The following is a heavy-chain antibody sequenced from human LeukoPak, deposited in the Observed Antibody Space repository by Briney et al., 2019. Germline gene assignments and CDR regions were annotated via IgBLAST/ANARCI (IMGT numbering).Heavy chain of an antibody. CDR3: AKGRVLAATDY. Sequence: PGGSLRLSCAASGFTFSNYAMHWVRQAPAKGLEWVALIRYDGSNKYYADSVKGRFTISRDNSTNTVSLQMNSLRVEDTAVYYCAKGRVLAATDYWGQGTLVTVSS. CDR2: IRYDGSNK. D-gene: IGHD6-19*01. V-gene: IGHV3-30*02. CDR1: GFTFSNYA. J-gene: IGHJ4*02.